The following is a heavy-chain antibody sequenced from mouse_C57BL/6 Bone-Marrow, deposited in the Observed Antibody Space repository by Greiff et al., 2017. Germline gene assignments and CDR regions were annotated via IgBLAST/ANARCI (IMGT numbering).Heavy chain of an antibody. J-gene: IGHJ1*03. CDR2: ISNLAYSI. Sequence: DVHLVESGGGLVQPGGSLKLSCAASGFTFSDYGMAWVRQAPRKGPEWVAFISNLAYSIYYADTVTGRFTISRENAKNTLYLEMSSLRSEDTAMYYCARRGLRSWYFDVWGTGTTVTVSS. V-gene: IGHV5-15*04. CDR1: GFTFSDYG. D-gene: IGHD1-1*01. CDR3: ARRGLRSWYFDV.